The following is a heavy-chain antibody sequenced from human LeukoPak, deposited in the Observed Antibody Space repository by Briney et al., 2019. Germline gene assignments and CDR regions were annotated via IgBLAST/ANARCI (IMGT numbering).Heavy chain of an antibody. CDR3: ARGHPYDSSGYYPTQFDY. Sequence: PGGSLRLSCAASGFTFSSYAMSWVRQAPGKGLEWVSYISHSGSTIYYADSVKGRFTISRDNAKSSLYLRMNSLRAEDTAVCYCARGHPYDSSGYYPTQFDYWGQGTLVTVSS. CDR1: GFTFSSYA. V-gene: IGHV3-48*03. CDR2: ISHSGSTI. D-gene: IGHD3-22*01. J-gene: IGHJ4*02.